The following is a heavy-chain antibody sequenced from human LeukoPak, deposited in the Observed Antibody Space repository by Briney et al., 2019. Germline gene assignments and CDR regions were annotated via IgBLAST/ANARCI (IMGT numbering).Heavy chain of an antibody. CDR2: IYYSGST. V-gene: IGHV4-31*03. CDR1: GGSLSSGGYY. D-gene: IGHD2-15*01. J-gene: IGHJ4*02. Sequence: SETLSLTCTVSGGSLSSGGYYWGWVRQHPGKGLEWIGYIYYSGSTYYNPSLKSRVTISVDTSKNQFSLKLSSVTAADTAVYYCARVVGGKTKYYFDYWGQGTLVTVSS. CDR3: ARVVGGKTKYYFDY.